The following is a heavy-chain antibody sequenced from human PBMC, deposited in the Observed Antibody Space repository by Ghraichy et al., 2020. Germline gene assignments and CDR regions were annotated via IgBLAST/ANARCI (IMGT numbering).Heavy chain of an antibody. D-gene: IGHD1-26*01. V-gene: IGHV3-23*01. CDR2: ISGSGGST. CDR3: AKDRPPIVGATYQDAFDI. J-gene: IGHJ3*02. CDR1: GFTFSSYA. Sequence: LSLTCAASGFTFSSYAMSWVRQAPGKGLEWVSAISGSGGSTYYADSVKGRFTISRDNSKNTLYLQMNSLRAEDTAVYYCAKDRPPIVGATYQDAFDIWGQGTMVTVSS.